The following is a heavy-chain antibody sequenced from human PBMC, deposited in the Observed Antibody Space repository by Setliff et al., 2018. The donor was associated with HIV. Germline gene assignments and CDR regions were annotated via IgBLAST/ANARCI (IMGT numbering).Heavy chain of an antibody. Sequence: ASVKVSCKATEYMILAYKMNWVRQAPGQGLEWIGRISPNNGAAEYAPKFQGRVIMTRDTSISTAYMELGGLHSDDTAVYYCARQLYNSLDFWGQGALVTVSS. CDR3: ARQLYNSLDF. CDR2: ISPNNGAA. D-gene: IGHD1-1*01. V-gene: IGHV1-2*06. CDR1: EYMILAYK. J-gene: IGHJ4*02.